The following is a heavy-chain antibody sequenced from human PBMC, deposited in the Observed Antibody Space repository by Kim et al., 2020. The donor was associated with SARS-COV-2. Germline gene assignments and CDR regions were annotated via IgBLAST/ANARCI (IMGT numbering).Heavy chain of an antibody. CDR3: ARDLFASKTCYYYNGLDV. V-gene: IGHV3-7*03. J-gene: IGHJ6*02. Sequence: GGSLRLSCAASGFTFSSYWMSWVRQAPGKGLEWVANIKQDGSEKYYVDSVKGRFTISRDNAKNSLYLQMNSLRAEDTAVYYCARDLFASKTCYYYNGLDVWGQGTTVTVSS. D-gene: IGHD3-10*02. CDR1: GFTFSSYW. CDR2: IKQDGSEK.